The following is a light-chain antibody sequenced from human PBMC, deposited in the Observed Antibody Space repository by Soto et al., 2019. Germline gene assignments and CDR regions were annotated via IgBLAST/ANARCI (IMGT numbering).Light chain of an antibody. CDR1: RGIGNA. CDR3: QKYDSAWT. J-gene: IGKJ1*01. V-gene: IGKV1-27*01. Sequence: GDRVTITFRPSRGIGNALAWYQQKPGTVPKLLIHSASTLQSGVPSRFSGSGSGTDFTLTISSLQHEDVASYYCQKYDSAWTFGPGTKVDI. CDR2: SAS.